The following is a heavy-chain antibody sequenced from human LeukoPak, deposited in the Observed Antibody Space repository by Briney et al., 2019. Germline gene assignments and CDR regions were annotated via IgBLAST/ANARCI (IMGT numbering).Heavy chain of an antibody. Sequence: ASVKVSCKASGYTFTGYYMHWVRQAPGQGLEWMGWINPNSGDTKYSQKFQGRATMTRDTSISTAYMELSRPRSDDTAVYYCATQRGSYLWGTDFDYWGQGTLVTVSS. J-gene: IGHJ4*02. CDR2: INPNSGDT. D-gene: IGHD3-16*01. V-gene: IGHV1-2*02. CDR1: GYTFTGYY. CDR3: ATQRGSYLWGTDFDY.